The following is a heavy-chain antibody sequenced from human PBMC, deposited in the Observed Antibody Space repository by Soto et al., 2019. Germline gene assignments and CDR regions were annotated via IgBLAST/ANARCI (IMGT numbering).Heavy chain of an antibody. CDR1: GFTFSSYS. CDR3: ARDLYSGSPVHWFDP. V-gene: IGHV3-21*01. CDR2: ISSSSSYI. J-gene: IGHJ5*02. Sequence: GGSLRLSCAASGFTFSSYSMNWVRQAPGKGLEWVSSISSSSSYIYYADSVKGRFTISRDNAKNSLYLQMNSLRAEDTAVYYCARDLYSGSPVHWFDPWGQGTLVTVSP. D-gene: IGHD1-26*01.